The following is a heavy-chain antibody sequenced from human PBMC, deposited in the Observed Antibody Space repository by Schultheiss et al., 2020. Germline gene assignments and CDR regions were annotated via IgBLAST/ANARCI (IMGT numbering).Heavy chain of an antibody. J-gene: IGHJ4*02. Sequence: GESLKISCAASGFTFSSYGMHWVRQAPGKGLERVAVISYDGSNKYYADSVKGRFTISRDNSKNTLYLQMNSLRAEDTAVYYCASGGIAAAGTTPDFWGQGTLVTVSS. V-gene: IGHV3-30*03. CDR3: ASGGIAAAGTTPDF. D-gene: IGHD6-13*01. CDR1: GFTFSSYG. CDR2: ISYDGSNK.